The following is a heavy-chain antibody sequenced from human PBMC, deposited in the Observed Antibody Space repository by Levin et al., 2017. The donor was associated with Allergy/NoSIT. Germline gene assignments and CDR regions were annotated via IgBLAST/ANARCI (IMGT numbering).Heavy chain of an antibody. D-gene: IGHD2-15*01. CDR3: ARGLGYCSGGSCYSAPDY. CDR1: GFTFSSYA. J-gene: IGHJ4*02. Sequence: GGSLRLSCAASGFTFSSYAMHWVRQAPGKGLEWVAVISYDGSNKYYADSVKGRFTISRDNSKNTLYLQMNSLRAEDTAVYYCARGLGYCSGGSCYSAPDYWGQGTLVTVSS. CDR2: ISYDGSNK. V-gene: IGHV3-30-3*01.